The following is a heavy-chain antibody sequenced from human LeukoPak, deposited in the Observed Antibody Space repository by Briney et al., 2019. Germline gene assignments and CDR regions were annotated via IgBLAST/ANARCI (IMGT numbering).Heavy chain of an antibody. D-gene: IGHD3-22*01. CDR1: GFTFSSNE. CDR3: AILTYYYDSSGYQLQNY. CDR2: ITTTGDRI. V-gene: IGHV3-48*03. Sequence: PGGSLRLSCEASGFTFSSNEMNWVRQAPGKGLEWISYITTTGDRIQYADSVKGRFTISRDNAKNSLYLQMNSLRAEDTAVYYCAILTYYYDSSGYQLQNYWGQGTLVTVSS. J-gene: IGHJ4*02.